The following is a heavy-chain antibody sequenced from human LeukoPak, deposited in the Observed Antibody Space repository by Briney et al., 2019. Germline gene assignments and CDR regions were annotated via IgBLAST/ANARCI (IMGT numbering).Heavy chain of an antibody. CDR2: MNPNSGNT. Sequence: GASVKVSCKASGYTFTSYDINWARQATGQGLEWMGWMNPNSGNTGYAQKLQGRVTMTRNTSISTAYMELSSLRSEDTAVYYCARSSSWSGIPNWFDPWGQGTLVTVSS. J-gene: IGHJ5*02. CDR1: GYTFTSYD. V-gene: IGHV1-8*01. D-gene: IGHD6-13*01. CDR3: ARSSSWSGIPNWFDP.